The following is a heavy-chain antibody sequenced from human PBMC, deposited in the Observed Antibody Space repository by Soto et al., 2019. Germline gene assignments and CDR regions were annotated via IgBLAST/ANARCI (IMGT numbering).Heavy chain of an antibody. Sequence: SGGSLRLSCAASGFTFSSYGMHWVRQAPGKGLEWVAVISYDGSNKYYADSVKGRFTISRDNSKNTLYLQMNSLRAEDAAVYYCAKDNQPLDMAARANWFDPWGHGTLVTVSS. D-gene: IGHD6-6*01. CDR2: ISYDGSNK. J-gene: IGHJ5*02. V-gene: IGHV3-30*18. CDR3: AKDNQPLDMAARANWFDP. CDR1: GFTFSSYG.